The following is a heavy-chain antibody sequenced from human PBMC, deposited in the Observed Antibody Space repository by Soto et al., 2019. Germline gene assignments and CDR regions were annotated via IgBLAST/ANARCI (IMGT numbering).Heavy chain of an antibody. J-gene: IGHJ6*02. CDR3: ARDSRDIVVVPAAMGPRYYYYGMDV. D-gene: IGHD2-2*01. Sequence: GGSLRLSCAASGFTFSSYWMSWVRQAPGKGLEWVANIKQDGSEKYYVDSVKGRFTISRGNAKNSLYLHINSLRAADTVVYYCARDSRDIVVVPAAMGPRYYYYGMDVWGQGTTVTVSS. CDR1: GFTFSSYW. V-gene: IGHV3-7*05. CDR2: IKQDGSEK.